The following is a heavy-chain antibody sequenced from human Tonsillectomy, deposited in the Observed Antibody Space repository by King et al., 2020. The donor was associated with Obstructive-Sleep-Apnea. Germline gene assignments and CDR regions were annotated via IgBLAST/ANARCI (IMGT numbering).Heavy chain of an antibody. Sequence: VQLVESGGGVVKPGGSLRHSCAASGFTFTDYDYYMSWICQAPGKGLEWVAYISSTGTYIKYADSLKGRFTISSDNAANSVYLQMNSLRADDTALYFCARESGDWLVDSWGQGTLVIVSS. CDR3: ARESGDWLVDS. V-gene: IGHV3-11*06. CDR1: GFTFTDYDYY. J-gene: IGHJ4*02. D-gene: IGHD6-19*01. CDR2: ISSTGTYI.